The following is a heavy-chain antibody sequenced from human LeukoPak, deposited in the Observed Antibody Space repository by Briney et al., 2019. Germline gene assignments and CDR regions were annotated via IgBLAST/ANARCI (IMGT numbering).Heavy chain of an antibody. J-gene: IGHJ4*02. CDR1: GGSISSYY. Sequence: SETLSLTCTVSGGSISSYYWSWIRQPAGKGLEWIGRIYTSGSTNYNPSLKSRVTISVDTSKNQFSLKLSSVTAADTAVYYCARSLRDTHYYDSSGYYPGDYWGQGTLVTVSS. CDR3: ARSLRDTHYYDSSGYYPGDY. V-gene: IGHV4-4*07. D-gene: IGHD3-22*01. CDR2: IYTSGST.